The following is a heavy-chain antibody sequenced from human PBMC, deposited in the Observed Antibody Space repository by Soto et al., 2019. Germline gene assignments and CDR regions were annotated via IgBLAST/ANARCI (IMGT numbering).Heavy chain of an antibody. D-gene: IGHD3-3*01. J-gene: IGHJ6*01. CDR1: GGTFSSYA. CDR3: ARGPFLEWSLASYYYGMDV. V-gene: IGHV1-69*05. Sequence: QVQLVQSGAEVKKPGSSVKVSCKASGGTFSSYAIIWVRQAPGQGLEWMGGIIPMFGTANYAQKFQGRVTITTDTSTSTAYMELSNLRTKDTAVYYCARGPFLEWSLASYYYGMDVWGQGTTVIVSS. CDR2: IIPMFGTA.